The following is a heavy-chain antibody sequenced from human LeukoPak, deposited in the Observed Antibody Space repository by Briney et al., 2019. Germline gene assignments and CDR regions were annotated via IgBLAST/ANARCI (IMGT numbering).Heavy chain of an antibody. CDR2: IIPMFGTA. CDR1: GGTFSSYE. J-gene: IGHJ3*02. CDR3: ARWGNYYDSSGGGAFDI. Sequence: GASVKVSCKASGGTFSSYEISWVRQAPGQGLEWMGGIIPMFGTAKYAQKFQGRVTITADKSTSTAYMELSSLRSDDTAVYYCARWGNYYDSSGGGAFDIWGQGTMVTVSS. D-gene: IGHD3-22*01. V-gene: IGHV1-69*06.